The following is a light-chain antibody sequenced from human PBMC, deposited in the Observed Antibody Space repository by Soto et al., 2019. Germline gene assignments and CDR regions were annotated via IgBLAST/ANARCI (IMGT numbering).Light chain of an antibody. V-gene: IGKV3D-20*02. CDR3: QQRHMWPIT. J-gene: IGKJ5*01. CDR1: QSVSNNY. Sequence: EIVLTQSPGTLCLSPGERATLSCRASQSVSNNYLAWYQQKPGQAPRLLMFGASTRAPGIPARFSGSGSGTDFTLTISSLEPEDSAVYYCQQRHMWPITFGQGTRWRL. CDR2: GAS.